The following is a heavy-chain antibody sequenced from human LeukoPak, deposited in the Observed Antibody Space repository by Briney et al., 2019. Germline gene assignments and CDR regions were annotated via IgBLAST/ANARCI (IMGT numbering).Heavy chain of an antibody. CDR3: ARGGCTTPTCPLDY. Sequence: ASVKVSCKASGYTFTSYGISWVRQAPGQGLEWMGWISAYNGNTNYAQKFQARVTMTRDTSISTAYMELSSLGSDDTALYYCARGGCTTPTCPLDYWGQGSLVTVSS. CDR2: ISAYNGNT. D-gene: IGHD2-8*01. V-gene: IGHV1-18*01. J-gene: IGHJ4*02. CDR1: GYTFTSYG.